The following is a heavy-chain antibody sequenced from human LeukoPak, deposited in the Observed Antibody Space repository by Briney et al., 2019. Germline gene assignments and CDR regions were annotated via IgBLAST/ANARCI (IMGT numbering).Heavy chain of an antibody. CDR2: INPNSGGT. J-gene: IGHJ4*02. D-gene: IGHD2-2*01. Sequence: ASVKVSCKASGYTFTGYYMHWVRQAPGQGLEWMGWINPNSGGTNYAQKFQGRVTMTRDTSISTAYMELSGLRSDDTAVYYCAGGGTYCSSTSCAPDYWGQGTLVTVSS. CDR1: GYTFTGYY. CDR3: AGGGTYCSSTSCAPDY. V-gene: IGHV1-2*02.